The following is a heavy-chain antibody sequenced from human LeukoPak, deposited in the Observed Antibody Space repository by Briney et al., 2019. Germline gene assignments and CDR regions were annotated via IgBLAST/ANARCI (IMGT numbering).Heavy chain of an antibody. D-gene: IGHD1-7*01. V-gene: IGHV4-59*12. CDR1: DDSITMYY. Sequence: PSETLSLTCSISDDSITMYYWTWIRQPPGKGLEWIGYVDHTGSTNFNPSLNGRVSISRDTTNNLFSLRLSSVTAADTAVYYCAREAGTNWFDPWGQGTLVTVSS. CDR2: VDHTGST. J-gene: IGHJ5*02. CDR3: AREAGTNWFDP.